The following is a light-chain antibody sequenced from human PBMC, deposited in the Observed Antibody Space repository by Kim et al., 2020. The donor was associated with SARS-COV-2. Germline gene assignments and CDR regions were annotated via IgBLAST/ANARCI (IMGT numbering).Light chain of an antibody. Sequence: DIQLTQSPSFLSASVGDRVTITCRASQGISSYLAWYQQKPGKGPKLLIYAASTLQSGVPSRFSGSESGTEFTLTISSLQPEDFATYYCQQFNSYPRTFGQGTKVDIK. CDR1: QGISSY. V-gene: IGKV1-9*01. CDR2: AAS. CDR3: QQFNSYPRT. J-gene: IGKJ1*01.